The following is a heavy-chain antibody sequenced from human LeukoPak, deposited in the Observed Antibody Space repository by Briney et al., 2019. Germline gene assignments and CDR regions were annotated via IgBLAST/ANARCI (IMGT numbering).Heavy chain of an antibody. V-gene: IGHV3-21*01. D-gene: IGHD3-10*01. J-gene: IGHJ6*02. Sequence: PGGSLRLSCAASGFTFSTYWMSWVRQAPGKGLEWVSSISSSSSYIYYADSVKGRFTISRDNAKNSLYLQMNSLRAEDTAVYYCARVMVRRSMDVWGQGTTVTVSS. CDR1: GFTFSTYW. CDR3: ARVMVRRSMDV. CDR2: ISSSSSYI.